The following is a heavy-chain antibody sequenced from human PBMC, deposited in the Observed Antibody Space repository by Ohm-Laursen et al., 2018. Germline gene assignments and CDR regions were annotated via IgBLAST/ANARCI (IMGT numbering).Heavy chain of an antibody. CDR3: AKALVPGRAVTPDY. Sequence: SSVKVSCKASGYTFTSYDINWVRQATGQGLEWMGWMNPNSGNTGYAQKFQGRVTITRNTSISTAYMELSSLRSEDTTVYYCAKALVPGRAVTPDYWGQGTLVTVSS. J-gene: IGHJ4*02. D-gene: IGHD2-2*01. V-gene: IGHV1-8*01. CDR1: GYTFTSYD. CDR2: MNPNSGNT.